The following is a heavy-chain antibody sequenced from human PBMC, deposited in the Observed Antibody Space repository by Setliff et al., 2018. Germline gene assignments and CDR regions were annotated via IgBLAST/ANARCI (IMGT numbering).Heavy chain of an antibody. CDR1: GGSISSSSYY. D-gene: IGHD3-22*01. V-gene: IGHV4-39*07. CDR2: VYYSGST. CDR3: ARYDSSGYSENYYFDY. Sequence: SETLSLTCTVSGGSISSSSYYWGWIRQSPGKGLEWIGSVYYSGSTYYSPSLKSRVTMFVDTSKNQFSLMLYSVTAADTAIYYCARYDSSGYSENYYFDYWGQGTLVTVSS. J-gene: IGHJ4*02.